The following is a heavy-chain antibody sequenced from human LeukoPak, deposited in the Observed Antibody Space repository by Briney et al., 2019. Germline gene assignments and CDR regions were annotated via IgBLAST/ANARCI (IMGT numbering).Heavy chain of an antibody. Sequence: PSETLSLTCTVSGGSISSYYWSWIRQPPGKGLEWTGYIYTSGSTNYNPSLKSRVTISVDTSKNQFSLKLSSVTAADTAVYYCARLYGRWFGEPRGSWFDPWGQGTLVTVSS. J-gene: IGHJ5*02. V-gene: IGHV4-4*09. D-gene: IGHD3-10*01. CDR2: IYTSGST. CDR1: GGSISSYY. CDR3: ARLYGRWFGEPRGSWFDP.